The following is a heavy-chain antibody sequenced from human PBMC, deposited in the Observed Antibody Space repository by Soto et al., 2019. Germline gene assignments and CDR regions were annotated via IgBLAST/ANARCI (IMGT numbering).Heavy chain of an antibody. CDR3: ARTYCSSGHCYSDY. Sequence: SETLSLTCTVSGDSITSNSYFWAWIRQPPGKGLEWIGSIYYSGTTYYNPSLKSRVTISVDRSKNQFSLKLSSVTAADTAVYYCARTYCSSGHCYSDYWGQGTLVTVSS. CDR1: GDSITSNSYF. CDR2: IYYSGTT. J-gene: IGHJ4*02. V-gene: IGHV4-39*01. D-gene: IGHD2-15*01.